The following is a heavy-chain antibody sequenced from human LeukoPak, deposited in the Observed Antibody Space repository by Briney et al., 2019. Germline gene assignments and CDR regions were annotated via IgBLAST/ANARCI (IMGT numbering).Heavy chain of an antibody. D-gene: IGHD3-10*01. CDR1: GGSFSGYY. CDR2: INHSGST. V-gene: IGHV4-34*01. J-gene: IGHJ4*02. CDR3: ARERLQDLWYYGSGSYRGFDY. Sequence: SETLSLTCAVYGGSFSGYYWSWIRQPPGKGLEWIGEINHSGSTNYNPSLKSRVTISVDTSKNQFSLKLSSVTAADTAVYYCARERLQDLWYYGSGSYRGFDYWGQGTLVTVSS.